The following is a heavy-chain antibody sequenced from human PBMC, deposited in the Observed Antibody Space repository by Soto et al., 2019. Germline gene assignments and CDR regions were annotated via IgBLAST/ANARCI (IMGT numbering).Heavy chain of an antibody. D-gene: IGHD3-10*01. CDR3: ASFSGGRYYYYGMDV. CDR1: GGYFSGYY. CDR2: IHYSGST. Sequence: SETLSLTCAVYGGYFSGYYWSWIRQPPGKGLEWIGYIHYSGSTNYNPSLKSRVAISVDTSKNQSSLKLTSVTAGDTAVYYCASFSGGRYYYYGMDVWGQGTTVTVSS. V-gene: IGHV4-59*01. J-gene: IGHJ6*02.